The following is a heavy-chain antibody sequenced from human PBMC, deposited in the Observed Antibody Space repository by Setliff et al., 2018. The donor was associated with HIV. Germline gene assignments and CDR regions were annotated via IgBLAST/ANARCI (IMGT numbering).Heavy chain of an antibody. Sequence: GESLKISCAASGFTFSTYWVSWVRQAPGKGLEWVYIIYSDGRTYYADSVKGRFSISRDNPKNTVYLQMNSLRPADTALYYCAKIPHTGDSAFDVWGQGTMVTVSS. CDR3: AKIPHTGDSAFDV. J-gene: IGHJ3*01. CDR1: GFTFSTYW. CDR2: IYSDGRT. D-gene: IGHD7-27*01. V-gene: IGHV3-66*02.